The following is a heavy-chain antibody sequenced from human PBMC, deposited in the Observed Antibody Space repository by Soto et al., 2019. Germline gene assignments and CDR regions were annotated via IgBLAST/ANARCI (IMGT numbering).Heavy chain of an antibody. CDR2: ISSSGDNT. CDR1: GFTFRNYA. D-gene: IGHD6-25*01. CDR3: AKFKGGVNDGLDI. V-gene: IGHV3-23*01. Sequence: PGGSLRLSCTASGFTFRNYAMTWVRQAPGKGLEWVSGISSSGDNTYYANSVRGRFTISRDNSKDTLFLQMSSLRAEDTAAYYCAKFKGGVNDGLDICAQGTMVTVSS. J-gene: IGHJ3*02.